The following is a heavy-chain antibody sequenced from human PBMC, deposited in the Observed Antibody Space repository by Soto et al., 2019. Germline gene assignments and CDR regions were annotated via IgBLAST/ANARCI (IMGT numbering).Heavy chain of an antibody. Sequence: QVQLVQSGAEVKKPGSSVKVSCKASGGTFRSYTISWVRQAPGQGLEWMGRIIPILGIANYAQKFQGRVTITADKYTSTSYMELSSLRSEDTAVYYFASFSFYYWNDAFHIWGQGSMVTVSS. D-gene: IGHD3-3*01. V-gene: IGHV1-69*02. CDR3: ASFSFYYWNDAFHI. CDR2: IIPILGIA. J-gene: IGHJ3*02. CDR1: GGTFRSYT.